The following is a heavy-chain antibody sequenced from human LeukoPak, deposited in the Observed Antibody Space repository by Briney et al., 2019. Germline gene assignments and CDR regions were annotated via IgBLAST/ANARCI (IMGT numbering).Heavy chain of an antibody. CDR1: GFTFSDYY. V-gene: IGHV3-11*01. J-gene: IGHJ4*02. CDR2: ISSSGSTI. Sequence: GGSLRLSYAASGFTFSDYYMSWIRQAPGKGLEWVSYISSSGSTIYYADSVKGRFTISRDNAKNSLYLQMNSLRAEDTAVYYCAGSRPRWDSSSSGAGYFDYWGQGTLVTVSS. D-gene: IGHD6-6*01. CDR3: AGSRPRWDSSSSGAGYFDY.